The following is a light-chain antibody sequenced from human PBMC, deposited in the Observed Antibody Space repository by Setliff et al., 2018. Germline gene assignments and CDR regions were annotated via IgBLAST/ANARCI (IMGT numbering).Light chain of an antibody. CDR3: CSYAASYNPYV. CDR2: EVN. Sequence: ALTQPPSASGSPGQSPTISCTGTSRDVGAYNLVSWYQQHPGKAPKLLIYEVNKRPSGVPDRFSGSKSGNTASLTVSGLQADDEADYFCCSYAASYNPYVFGTGTKVTVL. CDR1: SRDVGAYNL. V-gene: IGLV2-8*01. J-gene: IGLJ1*01.